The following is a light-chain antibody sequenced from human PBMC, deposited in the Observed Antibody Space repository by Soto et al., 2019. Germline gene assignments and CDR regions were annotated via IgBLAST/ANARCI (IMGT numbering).Light chain of an antibody. Sequence: EIVLTQSPGTLSSSPGERATLSCRASQSVTSNYLAWYQQKPGQAPRLLIFGASIRATGLPDRFSGGGSGTDFTLTISRLEPEDFAVYDCQQYGSSPGTFGQGTKVEVK. CDR1: QSVTSNY. CDR2: GAS. V-gene: IGKV3-20*01. CDR3: QQYGSSPGT. J-gene: IGKJ1*01.